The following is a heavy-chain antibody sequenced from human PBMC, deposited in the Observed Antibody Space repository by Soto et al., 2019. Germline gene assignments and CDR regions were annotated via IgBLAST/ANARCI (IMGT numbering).Heavy chain of an antibody. J-gene: IGHJ6*01. CDR1: GGTFSNYA. V-gene: IGHV1-69*13. D-gene: IGHD3-3*01. CDR3: ARGQGGDFWSGSAIRYYYYGMDG. Sequence: SVKVSCKASGGTFSNYAISWVRQAPGQGLEWMGGIIPIFGTANYAQKFQGRVTITADESTSTAYMELSSLRSEDTAVYYCARGQGGDFWSGSAIRYYYYGMDGWGQGTTVAVCS. CDR2: IIPIFGTA.